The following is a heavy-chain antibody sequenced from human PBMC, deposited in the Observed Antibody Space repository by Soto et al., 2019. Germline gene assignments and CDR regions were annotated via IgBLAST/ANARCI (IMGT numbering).Heavy chain of an antibody. CDR2: ISGSGGTT. V-gene: IGHV3-23*01. CDR1: GFTFSSYA. D-gene: IGHD5-18*01. Sequence: EVQLLESGGGLLQPGGSLRLSCAASGFTFSSYAMSWVRQAPGKGLEWVSSISGSGGTTYYAGSVKGRFTISRDNSKNTLYLQMNSLRADDTAVYYCSKYIEYSYGLDAFDIWGQGTMVTVSS. J-gene: IGHJ3*02. CDR3: SKYIEYSYGLDAFDI.